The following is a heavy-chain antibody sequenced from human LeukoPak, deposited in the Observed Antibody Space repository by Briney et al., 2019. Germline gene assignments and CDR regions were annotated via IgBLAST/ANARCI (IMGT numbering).Heavy chain of an antibody. V-gene: IGHV3-21*01. J-gene: IGHJ4*02. CDR1: GFTFSSSG. D-gene: IGHD4-23*01. Sequence: GGSLRLSCAASGFTFSSSGMNWVRQAPGKGLEWVSSISSGSSYIYYADSVKGRFTISRDNAKNSLYLQMNSLRAEDTAVYYCARESAVTLGNWGEGTLVTVST. CDR2: ISSGSSYI. CDR3: ARESAVTLGN.